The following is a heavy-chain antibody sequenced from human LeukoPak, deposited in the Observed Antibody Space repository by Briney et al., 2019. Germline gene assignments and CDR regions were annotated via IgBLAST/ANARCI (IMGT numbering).Heavy chain of an antibody. Sequence: SETLSLTCTVSGGSISSSNYYWGWIRQPPGKGLEWIGSIYYTGSTYYNPSLKSRVTISVDTSKNQISPKLNSVTAADTAVYYSARYCSSTSCHEDYWGQGTLVTVSS. CDR1: GGSISSSNYY. CDR2: IYYTGST. D-gene: IGHD2-2*01. CDR3: ARYCSSTSCHEDY. J-gene: IGHJ4*02. V-gene: IGHV4-39*01.